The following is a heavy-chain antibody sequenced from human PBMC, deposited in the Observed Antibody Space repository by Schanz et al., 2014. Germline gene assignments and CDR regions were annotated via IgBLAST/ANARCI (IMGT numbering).Heavy chain of an antibody. J-gene: IGHJ6*02. CDR1: GFNFSSHS. D-gene: IGHD2-8*02. Sequence: EMQLVESGGGLVKPGGSLRLSCAASGFNFSSHSINWVRQAPGKGLEWVSSISSTSEYIYYAGSVKGRFSISRDNAKNSVFLQMESLRAEDTAVYYGARPYRRTLSGMATGDGMDIWGQGTPVTVSS. CDR2: ISSTSEYI. V-gene: IGHV3-21*01. CDR3: ARPYRRTLSGMATGDGMDI.